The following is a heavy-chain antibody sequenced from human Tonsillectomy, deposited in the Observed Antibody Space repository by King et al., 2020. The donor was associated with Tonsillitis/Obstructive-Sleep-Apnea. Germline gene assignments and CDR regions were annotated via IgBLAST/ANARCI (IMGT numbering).Heavy chain of an antibody. CDR2: IYSGGST. D-gene: IGHD3-10*01. V-gene: IGHV3-53*01. Sequence: EVQLVESGGGLIQPGGSLRLSCAASGFTVSSNYMSWVRQAPGKGLEWGSVIYSGGSTYYADSVKGRFTISRDNSKNTLYLQMNSLRAEDTAVYYCARDQDYGSGSYFHYYYYMDVWGKGTTVTVSS. J-gene: IGHJ6*03. CDR3: ARDQDYGSGSYFHYYYYMDV. CDR1: GFTVSSNY.